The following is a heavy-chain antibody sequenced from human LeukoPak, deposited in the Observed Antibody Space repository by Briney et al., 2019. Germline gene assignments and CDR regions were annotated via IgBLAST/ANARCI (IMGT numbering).Heavy chain of an antibody. Sequence: GGSLRLSCVASGFTSSSYAMHWVRQAPGKGLEWVAVISYDGSNKYYADSVKGRFTISRDNSKNTLYLQMNSLRAEDTAVYYCARFSGYSSGWNYWGQGTLVTVSS. CDR1: GFTSSSYA. CDR2: ISYDGSNK. V-gene: IGHV3-30-3*01. CDR3: ARFSGYSSGWNY. J-gene: IGHJ4*02. D-gene: IGHD6-19*01.